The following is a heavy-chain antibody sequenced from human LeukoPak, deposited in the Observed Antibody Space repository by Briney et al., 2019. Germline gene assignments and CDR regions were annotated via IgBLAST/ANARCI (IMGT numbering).Heavy chain of an antibody. Sequence: GSLRLSCAASGFTFSSYSMNWVRQAPGKGLEWVSSISSSSSYIYYADSVKGRFTISRDNAKNSLYLQMNSLRAEDTAVYYCARDRIAAAGTTPWGQGTIVTVSS. V-gene: IGHV3-21*01. D-gene: IGHD6-13*01. CDR1: GFTFSSYS. J-gene: IGHJ3*01. CDR3: ARDRIAAAGTTP. CDR2: ISSSSSYI.